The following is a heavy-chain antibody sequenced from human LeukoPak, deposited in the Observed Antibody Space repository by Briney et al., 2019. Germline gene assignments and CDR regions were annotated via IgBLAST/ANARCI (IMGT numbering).Heavy chain of an antibody. CDR2: IYHSGST. V-gene: IGHV4-38-2*01. Sequence: SETLSLTCAVSGYSISSGYYWGWIRQPPGQGLEWIGSIYHSGSTYYNPSLKSRVTISVDTSKNQFSLKLSSVTAADTAVYYCARNSAAAANNWFDPWGQGTLVTVSS. J-gene: IGHJ5*02. D-gene: IGHD6-13*01. CDR1: GYSISSGYY. CDR3: ARNSAAAANNWFDP.